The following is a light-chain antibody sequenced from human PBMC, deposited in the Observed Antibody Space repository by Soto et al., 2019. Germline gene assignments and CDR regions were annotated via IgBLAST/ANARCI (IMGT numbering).Light chain of an antibody. Sequence: QSVLTQPPSASGSPGQSVTISCTGTSSDVGGYNYVSWYQQHPGKAPKLMIYEVSRRPSGVPDRFSGSKSGNTASLTVSGLQAEDEADYYCSSYAVSNNLRVFGGGTKLTVL. J-gene: IGLJ2*01. CDR1: SSDVGGYNY. CDR3: SSYAVSNNLRV. V-gene: IGLV2-8*01. CDR2: EVS.